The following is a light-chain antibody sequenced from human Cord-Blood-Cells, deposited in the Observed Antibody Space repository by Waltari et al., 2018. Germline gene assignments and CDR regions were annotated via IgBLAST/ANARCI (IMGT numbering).Light chain of an antibody. CDR1: SSYVGGSNY. J-gene: IGLJ1*01. V-gene: IGLV2-14*01. Sequence: QSALTQPASVSGYPGQSITLPCTGTSSYVGGSNYVSWYQQHPGKTPKLMIYDVSNRPSGVANRFSGSKSGNTASLTISVLQAEDEADYYCSSYTSSSTYVFGTGTKVTVL. CDR3: SSYTSSSTYV. CDR2: DVS.